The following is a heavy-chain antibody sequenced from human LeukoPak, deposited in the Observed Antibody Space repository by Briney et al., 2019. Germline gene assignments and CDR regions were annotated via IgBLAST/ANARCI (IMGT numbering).Heavy chain of an antibody. CDR2: ISSNGGRT. Sequence: GGSLRLSCSASGFTFSTYAMHWARQAPGKGLEYVSAISSNGGRTYYADSVKGRFTISRDNSKNTLYLQMSSLRVEDTAVYYCVNTLRYFDWPKRPTLDYWGQGTLVTVSS. D-gene: IGHD3-9*01. CDR1: GFTFSTYA. V-gene: IGHV3-64D*06. CDR3: VNTLRYFDWPKRPTLDY. J-gene: IGHJ4*01.